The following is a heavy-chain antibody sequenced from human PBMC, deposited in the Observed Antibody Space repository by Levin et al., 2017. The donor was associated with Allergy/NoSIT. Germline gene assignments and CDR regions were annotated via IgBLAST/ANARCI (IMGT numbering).Heavy chain of an antibody. CDR3: ARRRWGSRNNGRGGLSYFDY. CDR1: GGSISSSSYY. Sequence: PGGSLRLSCTVSGGSISSSSYYWGWIRQPPGKGLEWIGSIYYSGSTYYNPSLKSRVTISVDTSKNQFSLKLSSVTAADTAVYYCARRRWGSRNNGRGGLSYFDYWGQGTLVTVSS. V-gene: IGHV4-39*01. J-gene: IGHJ4*02. CDR2: IYYSGST. D-gene: IGHD3-16*01.